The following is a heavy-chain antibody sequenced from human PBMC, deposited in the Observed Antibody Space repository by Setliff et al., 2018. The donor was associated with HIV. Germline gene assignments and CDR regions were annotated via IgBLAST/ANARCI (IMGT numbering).Heavy chain of an antibody. CDR1: GYTLTTYH. D-gene: IGHD3-10*01. Sequence: ASVKVSCKASGYTLTTYHMHWLRQAPGQGREWMGIINPKNRSTTYAQRFLDRVTMTSDTSTNTFYMELSSLKSEDTAVYYCTRNLYYYASGIHFGVYWGQGTPVTV. CDR2: INPKNRST. CDR3: TRNLYYYASGIHFGVY. V-gene: IGHV1-46*01. J-gene: IGHJ4*02.